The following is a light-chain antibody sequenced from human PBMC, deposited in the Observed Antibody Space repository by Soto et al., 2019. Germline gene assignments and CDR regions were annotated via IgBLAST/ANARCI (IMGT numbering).Light chain of an antibody. V-gene: IGKV1-5*01. CDR3: QQYKNYSFT. J-gene: IGKJ4*01. Sequence: DIQMTQSPYSLSAAVGDRVTIACRASQNINTYLNWYQQKPGKAPKFLIYDASSLESGVPSRFSGSGSGTEFTLTISNLQPDDFATYYCQQYKNYSFTFGGGTKVEI. CDR1: QNINTY. CDR2: DAS.